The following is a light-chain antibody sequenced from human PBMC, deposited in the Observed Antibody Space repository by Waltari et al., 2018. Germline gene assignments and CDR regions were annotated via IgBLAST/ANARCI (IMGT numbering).Light chain of an antibody. V-gene: IGLV2-14*03. CDR3: SSFTSRSTWV. CDR2: DVS. Sequence: QSALTQPASVSGSPGQSITISCSGSTSDLGGYIYVSWYQHHPGKAPKLMIYDVSSRPSGVPNRFSGSKSGNTASLTISGLQAEDEADYYCSSFTSRSTWVFGGGTKVTVL. CDR1: TSDLGGYIY. J-gene: IGLJ3*02.